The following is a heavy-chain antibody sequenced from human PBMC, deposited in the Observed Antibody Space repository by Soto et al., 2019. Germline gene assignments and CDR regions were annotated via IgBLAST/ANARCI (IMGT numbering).Heavy chain of an antibody. V-gene: IGHV4-31*03. CDR3: ARESMLQDYYGMDV. Sequence: PSETLSLTCTVSGGSISSGGYYWSWIRQHPGKGLEWIGYIYYSGSTYYNPSLKSRVTISVDTSKNQFSLKLSSVTAADTAVYYCARESMLQDYYGMDVWGQGTTVTVSS. CDR1: GGSISSGGYY. D-gene: IGHD2-8*01. J-gene: IGHJ6*02. CDR2: IYYSGST.